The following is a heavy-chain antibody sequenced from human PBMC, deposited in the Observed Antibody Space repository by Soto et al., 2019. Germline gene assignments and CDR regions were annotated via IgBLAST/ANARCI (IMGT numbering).Heavy chain of an antibody. V-gene: IGHV1-18*04. Sequence: ASVKVSCKASGYSFTNYGITWVRQAPGQGLEWMGWIRPYNDNTNYAQRLQGRVTMTTETSTSTAYMELRSLRSDDTAVYYCARDQIRNIDGIWIDNYYYYGMDVWGQRTTVTFS. CDR1: GYSFTNYG. CDR3: ARDQIRNIDGIWIDNYYYYGMDV. CDR2: IRPYNDNT. D-gene: IGHD2-15*01. J-gene: IGHJ6*02.